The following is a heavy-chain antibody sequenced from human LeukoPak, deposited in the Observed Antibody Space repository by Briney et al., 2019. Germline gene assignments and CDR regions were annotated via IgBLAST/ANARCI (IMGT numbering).Heavy chain of an antibody. Sequence: GGSLRLSCAVSGITLSNYGMSWVRQAPGKGLEWVAGISDSGGRTNYADSVKGRFTISRDNPKNTLYLQMNSLRAEDTAVYYCARDPWGDYGDKQRKYYYGMDVWGQGTTVTVSS. V-gene: IGHV3-23*01. J-gene: IGHJ6*01. D-gene: IGHD4-17*01. CDR2: ISDSGGRT. CDR1: GITLSNYG. CDR3: ARDPWGDYGDKQRKYYYGMDV.